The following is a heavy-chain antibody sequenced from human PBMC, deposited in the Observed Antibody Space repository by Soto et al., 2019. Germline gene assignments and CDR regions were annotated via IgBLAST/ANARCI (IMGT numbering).Heavy chain of an antibody. V-gene: IGHV4-34*01. Sequence: NPSETLSLTCAVYGGSFSGYYWSWIRQPPGKGLEWIGEINHSGSTNYNPSLKSRVTISVDTSKNQFSLKLSSVTAADTAVYYCARGRIYYDFWSGYLRDYFDYWGQGTLVTVSS. J-gene: IGHJ4*02. CDR2: INHSGST. CDR3: ARGRIYYDFWSGYLRDYFDY. D-gene: IGHD3-3*01. CDR1: GGSFSGYY.